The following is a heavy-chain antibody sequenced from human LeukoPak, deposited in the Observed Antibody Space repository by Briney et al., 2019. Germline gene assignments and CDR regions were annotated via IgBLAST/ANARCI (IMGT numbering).Heavy chain of an antibody. V-gene: IGHV5-51*01. D-gene: IGHD3-22*01. CDR1: GYSFSNYW. J-gene: IGHJ4*02. CDR2: IYPGDSDT. CDR3: ARVDYYDRSGYFDY. Sequence: GESLKISCEGSGYSFSNYWLGWVRQMPGKGLEWMGIIYPGDSDTRYSPSFQGQVTISADKSISTAYLQWSSLKASDTAMYYCARVDYYDRSGYFDYWGQGTQVTVSS.